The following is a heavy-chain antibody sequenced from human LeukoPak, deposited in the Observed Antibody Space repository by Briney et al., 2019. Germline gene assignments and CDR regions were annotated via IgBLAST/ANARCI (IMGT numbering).Heavy chain of an antibody. CDR3: VKGDDYYDSSGYYQYYFDY. CDR1: RFTFNSYA. V-gene: IGHV3-23*01. D-gene: IGHD3-22*01. CDR2: IGGSNGIT. J-gene: IGHJ4*02. Sequence: GGSLRLSCAASRFTFNSYAMSWVRQAPGKGLEWVSVIGGSNGITFYVGSVKGRFTISRDNSKNTLYLQMSSLRAEDTAVYYCVKGDDYYDSSGYYQYYFDYWGQGTLVTVSS.